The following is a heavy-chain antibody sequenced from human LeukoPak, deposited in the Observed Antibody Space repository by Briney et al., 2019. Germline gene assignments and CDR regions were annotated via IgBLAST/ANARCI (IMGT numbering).Heavy chain of an antibody. CDR1: GFTFSNYW. V-gene: IGHV3-7*04. CDR3: ARVPATVKADY. J-gene: IGHJ4*02. D-gene: IGHD4-17*01. Sequence: GGSLRLSCAVSGFTFSNYWMSWVRQAPGKGLEWVANINQDGSAKYYVVSVKGRFTISRDNAKNSLFLHMSSLRAEDTALYFCARVPATVKADYWGQGTLVTVSS. CDR2: INQDGSAK.